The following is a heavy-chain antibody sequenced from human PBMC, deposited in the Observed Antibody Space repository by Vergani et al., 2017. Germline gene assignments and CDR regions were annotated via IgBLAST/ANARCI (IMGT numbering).Heavy chain of an antibody. J-gene: IGHJ4*02. Sequence: VQLVESGGGLVPPGRSLRLSCAASGFSFGDYAMTWVRQAPGKGLEWVAFIRNKAYGGTTEYAASVKGRFTISRDDSKRLAYVQLSGLKTEDTAVYFCSRGRGYSFGYSDYWGQGTLVTVSS. D-gene: IGHD5-18*01. V-gene: IGHV3-49*04. CDR2: IRNKAYGGTT. CDR3: SRGRGYSFGYSDY. CDR1: GFSFGDYA.